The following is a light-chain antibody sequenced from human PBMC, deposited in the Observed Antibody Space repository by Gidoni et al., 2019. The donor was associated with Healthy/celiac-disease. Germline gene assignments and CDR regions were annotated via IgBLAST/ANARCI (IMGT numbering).Light chain of an antibody. J-gene: IGKJ1*01. Sequence: AIKITQSPASLSASVGDSVTITCRASQGIRNELGWYQQKPGKAPKLLIYAASSLQSGVPSRFSGSGSGTDFTLTISSLQPDDFATYYCQQDYNYPWTFXXXTKVEIK. CDR2: AAS. V-gene: IGKV1-6*01. CDR1: QGIRNE. CDR3: QQDYNYPWT.